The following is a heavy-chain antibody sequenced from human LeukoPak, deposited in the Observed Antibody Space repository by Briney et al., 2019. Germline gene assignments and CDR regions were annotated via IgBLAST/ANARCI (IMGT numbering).Heavy chain of an antibody. V-gene: IGHV1-46*04. CDR1: GYTFTSYY. D-gene: IGHD3-22*01. Sequence: ASVKVSCKASGYTFTSYYMHWVRQAPGQGLEWMGIISPSGGSTNYAQKLQGRVTMTRDMSTSTVYMELSSLRSEDTAVYYCASVRSQRSYYDSSGYFSYWGQGTLVTVSS. CDR3: ASVRSQRSYYDSSGYFSY. J-gene: IGHJ4*02. CDR2: ISPSGGST.